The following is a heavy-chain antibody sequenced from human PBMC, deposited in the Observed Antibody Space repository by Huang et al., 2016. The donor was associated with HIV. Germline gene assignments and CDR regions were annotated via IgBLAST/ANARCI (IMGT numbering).Heavy chain of an antibody. CDR2: RNPNSGKR. D-gene: IGHD2-15*01. Sequence: QVQLVQSGAEVKKPGASVKVSCKASGYNFTSYDIKWVRQATGQGLEWMGWRNPNSGKRGYSQKFQGRVTMTRNTSMSTAYMELSCLRSDDTAVYYCARGYCRGATCYLYFDYWGQGTLVTVS. V-gene: IGHV1-8*01. J-gene: IGHJ4*02. CDR3: ARGYCRGATCYLYFDY. CDR1: GYNFTSYD.